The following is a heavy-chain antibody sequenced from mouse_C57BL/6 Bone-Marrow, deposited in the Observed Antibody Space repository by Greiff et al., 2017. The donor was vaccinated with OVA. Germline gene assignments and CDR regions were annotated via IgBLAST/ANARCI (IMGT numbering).Heavy chain of an antibody. D-gene: IGHD2-4*01. CDR1: GFNIKDDY. J-gene: IGHJ3*01. V-gene: IGHV14-4*01. CDR2: IDPENGDT. CDR3: TFYDYDWFAY. Sequence: VHVKQSGAELVRPGASVKLSCTASGFNIKDDYMHWVKQRPEQGLEWIGWIDPENGDTEYASKFQGKATITADTSYNTADLQLSSLTSDDTAVYYCTFYDYDWFAYWGQGTLVTVSA.